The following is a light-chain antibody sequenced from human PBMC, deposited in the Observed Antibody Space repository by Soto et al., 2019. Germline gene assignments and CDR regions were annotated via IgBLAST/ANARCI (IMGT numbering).Light chain of an antibody. Sequence: QSALTQPASVSGSPGQSITISCAGTSSDVGAYNYVSWYQQHPGKAPKLVIYEVGDRPSGVSNRFSGSKSGNTASLPISGLQAADEADYYCSSSTSSTTQVFGGGTKLTVL. CDR2: EVG. V-gene: IGLV2-14*01. CDR1: SSDVGAYNY. CDR3: SSSTSSTTQV. J-gene: IGLJ3*02.